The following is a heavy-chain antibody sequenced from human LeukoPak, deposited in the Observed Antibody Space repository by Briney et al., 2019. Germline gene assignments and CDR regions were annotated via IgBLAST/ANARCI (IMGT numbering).Heavy chain of an antibody. CDR3: ARDQDSAYNYLWYFDL. Sequence: GGSLRLSCAASGFTLSDYSMSWIRQAPGKGLEWVAYINSRGDTIYYADSMKGRFTISRDNAKNSLDLQMNSLRAEDTAVYFCARDQDSAYNYLWYFDLWGRGTLVTVSS. V-gene: IGHV3-11*01. D-gene: IGHD5-12*01. CDR1: GFTLSDYS. CDR2: INSRGDTI. J-gene: IGHJ2*01.